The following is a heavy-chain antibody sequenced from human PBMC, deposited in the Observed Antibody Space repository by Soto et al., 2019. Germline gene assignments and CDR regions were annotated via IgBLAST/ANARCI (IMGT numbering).Heavy chain of an antibody. V-gene: IGHV3-23*01. CDR1: GFTFSTYA. J-gene: IGHJ4*02. CDR2: LSGSGSSA. D-gene: IGHD2-15*01. Sequence: PGGSLRLSCVASGFTFSTYAMSWVRQAPGEGLEWVSTLSGSGSSAYYADSVKGRFTISRDVSKNTLCLQMNSLRAEDMAVYYCATVLFSPGGGFDNWGQGTLVTVSS. CDR3: ATVLFSPGGGFDN.